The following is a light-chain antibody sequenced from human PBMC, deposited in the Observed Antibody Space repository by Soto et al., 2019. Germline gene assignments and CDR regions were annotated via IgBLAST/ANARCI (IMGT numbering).Light chain of an antibody. CDR3: CSYVGSTTYV. J-gene: IGLJ1*01. V-gene: IGLV2-23*01. Sequence: QSALTQPASVSGSPGQSITISCTGSSNDVGRYNQVSWYQQHPGKAPKVMIYEGSQRPSGVSNRFSGSKSGNTASLTISGLQAEEEADYYCCSYVGSTTYVFGTGTKLTVL. CDR2: EGS. CDR1: SNDVGRYNQ.